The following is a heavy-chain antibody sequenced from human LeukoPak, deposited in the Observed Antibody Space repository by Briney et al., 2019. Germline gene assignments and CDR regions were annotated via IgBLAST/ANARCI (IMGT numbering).Heavy chain of an antibody. Sequence: SETLSFTCAVYGGSFSGYYWSWIRQPPGKRLEWIGEINHSGSTNYNPSLKSRVTISVDTSKNQFSLKLSSVTAADTAVYYCARMSRGYSYGVMDVWGQGTTVTVSS. V-gene: IGHV4-34*01. CDR3: ARMSRGYSYGVMDV. CDR2: INHSGST. J-gene: IGHJ6*02. CDR1: GGSFSGYY. D-gene: IGHD5-18*01.